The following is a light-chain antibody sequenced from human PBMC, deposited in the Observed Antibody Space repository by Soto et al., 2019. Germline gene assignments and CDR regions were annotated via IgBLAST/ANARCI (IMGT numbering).Light chain of an antibody. Sequence: EIQMTQFPATLSASVGDRVTITCRASQSIRSWLAWYQQKPGKAPNLLIYTASSLASGVPSRFSGSGFGTEFTLTISSLQPDDIATYYCQQYDSYSTFGGGTKV. CDR2: TAS. V-gene: IGKV1-5*03. CDR1: QSIRSW. CDR3: QQYDSYST. J-gene: IGKJ4*02.